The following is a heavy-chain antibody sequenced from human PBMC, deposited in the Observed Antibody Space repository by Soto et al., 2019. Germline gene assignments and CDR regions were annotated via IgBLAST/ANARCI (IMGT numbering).Heavy chain of an antibody. D-gene: IGHD2-15*01. J-gene: IGHJ4*02. CDR2: INLNSGGT. V-gene: IGHV1-2*04. CDR3: ARGAATYYFDY. CDR1: EYTFTAYY. Sequence: QVQLEQSGAEVKKPGASVRVSCKASEYTFTAYYMDWVRQAPGQGLEWMGRINLNSGGTKYAQKFQGWVTLTRDTSSNTAYMEVSRLRSDDTAVYYCARGAATYYFDYWGQGTLVNVSS.